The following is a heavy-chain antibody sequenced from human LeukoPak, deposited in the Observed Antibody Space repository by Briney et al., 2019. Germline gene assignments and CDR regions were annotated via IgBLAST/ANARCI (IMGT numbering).Heavy chain of an antibody. J-gene: IGHJ4*02. CDR2: VFDSGGT. CDR1: GGSISSYY. V-gene: IGHV4-59*01. Sequence: SETLPLTCTVSGGSISSYYWSWIRQPPGKGLEWIGYVFDSGGTNYNPSLKSRVTISVDTSKKQFSLKLSSVTAADAAVYYCARGYSSSWNYFDYWGQGTLVTVSS. CDR3: ARGYSSSWNYFDY. D-gene: IGHD6-13*01.